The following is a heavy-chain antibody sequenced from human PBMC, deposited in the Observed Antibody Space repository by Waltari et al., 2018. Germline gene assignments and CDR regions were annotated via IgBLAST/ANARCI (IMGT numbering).Heavy chain of an antibody. Sequence: QVQLQESGPGLVKPSETLSLTCTVSGGSISSHYWSCIRQPPGKGLEWIGYIYYSGSTNYNPSLKSRVTISVDTSKNQFSLKLSAVTAADTAVYYCARGVIIAYYFDYWGQGTLVTVSS. CDR1: GGSISSHY. J-gene: IGHJ4*02. CDR3: ARGVIIAYYFDY. D-gene: IGHD3-10*01. V-gene: IGHV4-59*11. CDR2: IYYSGST.